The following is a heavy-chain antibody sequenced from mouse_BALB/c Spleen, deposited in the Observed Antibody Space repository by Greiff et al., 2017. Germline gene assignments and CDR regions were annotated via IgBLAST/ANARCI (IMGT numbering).Heavy chain of an antibody. V-gene: IGHV3-2*02. J-gene: IGHJ2*01. Sequence: VQLKESGPGLVKPSQSLSLTCTVTGYSITSDYAWNWIRQFPGNKLEWMGYISYSGSTSYNPSLKSRISITRDTSKNQFFLQLNSVTTEDTATYYCATFYDGYYFDYWGQGTTLTVSS. CDR2: ISYSGST. CDR3: ATFYDGYYFDY. D-gene: IGHD2-12*01. CDR1: GYSITSDYA.